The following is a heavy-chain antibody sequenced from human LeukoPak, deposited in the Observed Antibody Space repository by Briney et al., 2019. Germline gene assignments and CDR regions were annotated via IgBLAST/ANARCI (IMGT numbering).Heavy chain of an antibody. Sequence: SETLSLTCIVSGGSISIYYSSWIRPPPGKGLEWIGYIYSIGSTNYNPSLKSRVTISVDTSKNQFSLKLSSVTAADTAVYYCARSGYCSSTSCYFWFDPWGQGTLVTVSS. CDR2: IYSIGST. D-gene: IGHD2-2*01. J-gene: IGHJ5*02. CDR1: GGSISIYY. CDR3: ARSGYCSSTSCYFWFDP. V-gene: IGHV4-59*12.